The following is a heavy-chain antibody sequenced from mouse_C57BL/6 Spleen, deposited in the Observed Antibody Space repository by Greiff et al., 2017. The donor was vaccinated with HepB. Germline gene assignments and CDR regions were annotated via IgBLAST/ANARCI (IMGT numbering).Heavy chain of an antibody. D-gene: IGHD3-1*01. Sequence: VQLKESGAELVRPGASVKLSCTASGFNIKDDYMHWVKQRPEQGLEWIGWIDPENGDTEYASKFQGKATITADTSSNTAYLQLSSLTSEDTAVYYCTPSRFDVWGTGTTVTVSS. CDR3: TPSRFDV. V-gene: IGHV14-4*01. J-gene: IGHJ1*03. CDR1: GFNIKDDY. CDR2: IDPENGDT.